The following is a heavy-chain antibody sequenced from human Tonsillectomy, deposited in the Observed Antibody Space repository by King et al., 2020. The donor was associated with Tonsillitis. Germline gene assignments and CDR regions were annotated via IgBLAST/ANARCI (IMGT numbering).Heavy chain of an antibody. D-gene: IGHD3-22*01. CDR1: GGSISSSSYY. CDR2: IYYSGST. J-gene: IGHJ4*02. V-gene: IGHV4-39*01. CDR3: ARHEGSGTYASSGYYY. Sequence: QLQESGPGLVKPSETLSLTCTVSGGSISSSSYYWGWIRQPPGKGLEWIGSIYYSGSTYYNPSLKSRVTISVDTSKNQFSLKLSSVTAEDTAVYYCARHEGSGTYASSGYYYWGQGTLVTVSS.